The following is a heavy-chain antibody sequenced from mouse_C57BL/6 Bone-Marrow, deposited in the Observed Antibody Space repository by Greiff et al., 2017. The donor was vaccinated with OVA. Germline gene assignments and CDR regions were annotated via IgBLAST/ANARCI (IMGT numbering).Heavy chain of an antibody. V-gene: IGHV3-6*01. Sequence: VQLQQSGPGLVKPSQSLSLTCSVTGYSITSGYYWNWIRQFPGNKLEWMGYISYDGSNNYNPSLKNRISITRDASKNQFFLKLNSVTTEDTATYYCAREDYDAWFAYWGQGTLVTVSA. CDR2: ISYDGSN. CDR3: AREDYDAWFAY. J-gene: IGHJ3*01. D-gene: IGHD2-4*01. CDR1: GYSITSGYY.